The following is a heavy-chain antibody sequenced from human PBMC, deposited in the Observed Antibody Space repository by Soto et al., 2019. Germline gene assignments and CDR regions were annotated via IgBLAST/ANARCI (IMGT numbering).Heavy chain of an antibody. CDR3: ARAVPKYYYDSSGYLFAAFDI. CDR1: GLTFSSYS. V-gene: IGHV3-21*01. CDR2: ISSSSSYI. Sequence: PGGSLRLSCAASGLTFSSYSMNWVRQAPGKGLEWVSSISSSSSYIYYADSVKGRFTISRDNAKNSLYLQMNSLRAEDTAVYYCARAVPKYYYDSSGYLFAAFDIWGQGTMVTVSS. D-gene: IGHD3-22*01. J-gene: IGHJ3*02.